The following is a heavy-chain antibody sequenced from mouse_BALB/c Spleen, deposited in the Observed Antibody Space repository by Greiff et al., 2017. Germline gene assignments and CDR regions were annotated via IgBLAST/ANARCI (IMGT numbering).Heavy chain of an antibody. Sequence: VQLQESGAELMKPGASVKISCKATGYTFSSYWIEWVKQRPGHGLEWIGEILPGSGSTNYNEMFKGKATLTVDTSSSTAYIQLSSLSSEDSAVYFCATTTAPYYYAMDYWGQGTSVTVSS. CDR2: ILPGSGST. J-gene: IGHJ4*01. D-gene: IGHD1-2*01. CDR1: GYTFSSYW. CDR3: ATTTAPYYYAMDY. V-gene: IGHV1-9*01.